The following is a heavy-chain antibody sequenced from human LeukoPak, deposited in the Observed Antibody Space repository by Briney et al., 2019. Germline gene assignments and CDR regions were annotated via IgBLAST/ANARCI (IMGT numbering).Heavy chain of an antibody. D-gene: IGHD6-6*01. V-gene: IGHV3-64*01. CDR1: VFTSSRYS. Sequence: GSLRLSCAPSVFTSSRYSMHWVRQSPAQGLEYVSVISDNGGSTYYAKSVEGRFTISRDNSKNTLYLQMGSLRAEDMAVYYCARTSIAAREADYWGQGTLVTVSS. CDR2: ISDNGGST. J-gene: IGHJ4*02. CDR3: ARTSIAAREADY.